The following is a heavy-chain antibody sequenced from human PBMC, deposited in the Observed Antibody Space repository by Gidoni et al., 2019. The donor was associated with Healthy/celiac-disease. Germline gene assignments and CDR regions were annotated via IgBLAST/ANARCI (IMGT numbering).Heavy chain of an antibody. Sequence: QVQLVQSGAEVKLSGASVTVSCMASGYTFTSSGISWVRQAPGQGLEWMGWISAYNGNTNDAQKLQGRGTMTTDTSRSTAYMELRGLRADDTAVYYCAGVSGARADPFDYWGQGTRVTVS. D-gene: IGHD4-17*01. CDR3: AGVSGARADPFDY. CDR1: GYTFTSSG. J-gene: IGHJ4*02. V-gene: IGHV1-18*01. CDR2: ISAYNGNT.